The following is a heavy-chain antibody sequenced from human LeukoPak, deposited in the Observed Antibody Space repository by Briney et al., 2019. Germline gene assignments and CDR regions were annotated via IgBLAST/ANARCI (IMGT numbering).Heavy chain of an antibody. CDR2: IYYSGST. Sequence: SETLSLTCTVSGGSISSYYWSWIRQPPGKGLEWIGYIYYSGSTNYNPSLKSRVTISGDTSKNQFSLKLSSVTAADTAVYYCARDQGQWLGWPDAFDIWGQGTMVTVSS. V-gene: IGHV4-59*01. J-gene: IGHJ3*02. CDR1: GGSISSYY. CDR3: ARDQGQWLGWPDAFDI. D-gene: IGHD6-19*01.